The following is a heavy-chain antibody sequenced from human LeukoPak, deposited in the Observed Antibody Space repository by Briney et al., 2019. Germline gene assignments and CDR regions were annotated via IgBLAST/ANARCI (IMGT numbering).Heavy chain of an antibody. V-gene: IGHV4-38-2*02. CDR2: IHHGGTT. CDR3: ARPGRDGYNFSY. Sequence: SETLSLTCNVSGYSISSGFYWGWIRQPPGQGLEWIGSIHHGGTTYYNPSLKSRVTISLDTSKNQFSLKLSSVTAADTAVYYCARPGRDGYNFSYWGQGTLVTVSS. CDR1: GYSISSGFY. J-gene: IGHJ4*02. D-gene: IGHD5-24*01.